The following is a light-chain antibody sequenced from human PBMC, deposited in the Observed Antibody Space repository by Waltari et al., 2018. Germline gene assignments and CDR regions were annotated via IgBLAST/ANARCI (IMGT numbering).Light chain of an antibody. CDR3: QQYYSFPFT. Sequence: DIVLTQSPDSLGVSLGERATLNCKSSQSILYRSNNKNYLSWHQQKPGQPPKLHIYWASTRESGVPDRVSGSGSGTDFTLTISRLQAEDVAVYYCQQYYSFPFTFGPGTKVDIK. J-gene: IGKJ3*01. CDR2: WAS. CDR1: QSILYRSNNKNY. V-gene: IGKV4-1*01.